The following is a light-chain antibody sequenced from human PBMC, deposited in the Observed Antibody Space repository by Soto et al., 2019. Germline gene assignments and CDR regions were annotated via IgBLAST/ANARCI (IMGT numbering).Light chain of an antibody. V-gene: IGLV3-21*02. Sequence: LSQPPSVSVAPGLTTTFTCGGNNIGSKSVHWYLQKPGQAPVLVVRDDTCRASGIPERFSGSNSGNTATLTISRVEAGDDADYYCQRLDSGSDPVVFGGGTKLTVL. CDR3: QRLDSGSDPVV. J-gene: IGLJ2*01. CDR2: DDT. CDR1: NIGSKS.